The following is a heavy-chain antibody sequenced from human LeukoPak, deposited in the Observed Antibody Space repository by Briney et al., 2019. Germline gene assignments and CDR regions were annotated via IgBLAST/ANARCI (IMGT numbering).Heavy chain of an antibody. CDR2: ISYDGSNK. J-gene: IGHJ4*02. CDR3: AEIGDYGPDDY. V-gene: IGHV3-30*18. D-gene: IGHD4-17*01. CDR1: GFTFSTSG. Sequence: PGGSLRLSCAASGFTFSTSGMHWVRQAPGKGLEWVAVISYDGSNKYYADSVKGRFTISRDNSKNTLYLQMNSLRAEDAAVYYCAEIGDYGPDDYWGQGTLVTVSS.